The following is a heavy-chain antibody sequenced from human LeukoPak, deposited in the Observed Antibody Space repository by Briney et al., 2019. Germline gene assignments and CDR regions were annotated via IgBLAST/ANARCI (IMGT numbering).Heavy chain of an antibody. V-gene: IGHV3-23*01. Sequence: GGSLRLSCAASGFTFSSYAMSWVPQAPGEGLKWVLAISGSAGSTNYAVSVKGRFTISRDNSKNTVYLQLNSLRAEDTAVYYCARHSSGWYGDGFDIWGQGSMVTVSS. D-gene: IGHD6-19*01. J-gene: IGHJ3*02. CDR2: ISGSAGST. CDR1: GFTFSSYA. CDR3: ARHSSGWYGDGFDI.